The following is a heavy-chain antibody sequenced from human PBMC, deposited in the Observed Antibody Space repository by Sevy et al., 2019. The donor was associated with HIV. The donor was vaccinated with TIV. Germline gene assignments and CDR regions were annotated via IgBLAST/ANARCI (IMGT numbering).Heavy chain of an antibody. V-gene: IGHV2-5*02. CDR1: GFSLSTSGVG. CDR2: IYWDDDK. Sequence: SGPTLVKPTQTLTLTCTFSGFSLSTSGVGVGWIRQPPGKALEWLALIYWDDDKRYSPSLKSRLTIPKDTSKNQVVLTMTNMDPVDTATYYCAHRNEGYDAFDIWGQGTMVTVSS. CDR3: AHRNEGYDAFDI. D-gene: IGHD1-1*01. J-gene: IGHJ3*02.